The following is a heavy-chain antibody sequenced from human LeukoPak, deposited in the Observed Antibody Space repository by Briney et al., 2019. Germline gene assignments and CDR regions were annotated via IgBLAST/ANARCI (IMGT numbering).Heavy chain of an antibody. V-gene: IGHV3-9*03. Sequence: GRSLRLSCAASGFTFDDYALLWVRQAPGKGLEWVSGMSWNSGSIGYADSVKGRFTISRDNAKNSLYLQKNSLRAEDMALYYCAARSNRGYSSGWYYFDYWGQGTLVTVSS. J-gene: IGHJ4*02. CDR1: GFTFDDYA. CDR2: MSWNSGSI. D-gene: IGHD6-19*01. CDR3: AARSNRGYSSGWYYFDY.